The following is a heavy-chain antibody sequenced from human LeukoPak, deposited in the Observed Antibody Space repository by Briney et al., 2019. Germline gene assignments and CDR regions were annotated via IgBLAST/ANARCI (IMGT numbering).Heavy chain of an antibody. CDR2: IWYDGSNK. D-gene: IGHD1-26*01. CDR1: GFTFSSYG. V-gene: IGHV3-33*01. Sequence: GRSLRLSCAASGFTFSSYGMHWVRQAPGKGLEWVAVIWYDGSNKYYADSVKGRFTISRDDSKNTLYLQMNSLRAEDTAVYYCARHEWYGGSYYVVYWGQGTLVTVSS. J-gene: IGHJ4*02. CDR3: ARHEWYGGSYYVVY.